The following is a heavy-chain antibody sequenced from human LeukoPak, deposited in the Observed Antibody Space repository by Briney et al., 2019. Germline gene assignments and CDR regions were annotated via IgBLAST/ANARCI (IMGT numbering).Heavy chain of an antibody. CDR3: AKDPAAGDIVVVPAPYGMDV. D-gene: IGHD2-2*01. V-gene: IGHV3-53*05. J-gene: IGHJ6*02. Sequence: GGSLRLSCAASGFTVSSNYMSWVRQAPGKGLEWVSVIYSGGSTYYADSVKGRFTISRDNSKNTLYLQMNSLRAEDTAVYYCAKDPAAGDIVVVPAPYGMDVWGQGTTVTVSS. CDR1: GFTVSSNY. CDR2: IYSGGST.